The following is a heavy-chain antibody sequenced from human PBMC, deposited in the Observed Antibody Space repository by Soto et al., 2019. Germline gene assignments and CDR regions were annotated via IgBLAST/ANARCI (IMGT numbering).Heavy chain of an antibody. D-gene: IGHD5-12*01. J-gene: IGHJ2*01. CDR3: ARVVEMATNSLWYFDL. CDR2: IYHSGST. Sequence: SETLSLTCAVSGYSISSGYYWGWIRQPPGKGLEWSGSIYHSGSTNYNPSPKSRVTISVDTSKNQLSLKLSSVTAADTAVYYCARVVEMATNSLWYFDLWGRGTLVTVSS. V-gene: IGHV4-38-2*01. CDR1: GYSISSGYY.